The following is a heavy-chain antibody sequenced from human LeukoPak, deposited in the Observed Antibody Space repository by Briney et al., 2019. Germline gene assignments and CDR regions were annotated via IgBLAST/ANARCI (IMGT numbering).Heavy chain of an antibody. D-gene: IGHD3-3*01. J-gene: IGHJ4*02. CDR2: INPNSGGT. CDR1: GYTFTGYY. CDR3: ARGGTIFGVVIPFDY. Sequence: ASVKVSCKASGYTFTGYYMHWVRQAPRQGLEWMGWINPNSGGTNYAQKFQGRVTMTRDTSISTAYMELSRLRSDDTAVYYCARGGTIFGVVIPFDYWGQGTLVTVSS. V-gene: IGHV1-2*02.